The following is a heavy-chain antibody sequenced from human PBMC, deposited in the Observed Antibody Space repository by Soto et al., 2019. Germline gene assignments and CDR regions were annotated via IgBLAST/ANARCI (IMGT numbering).Heavy chain of an antibody. CDR3: ARVVEMAKIALPPLGPFDY. CDR2: IYYSGST. V-gene: IGHV4-31*03. Sequence: SETLSLTCTVSGGSISSGGYYWSWIRQHPGKGLEWIGYIYYSGSTYYNPSLKSRVTISVDTSKNQFSLKLSSVTAADTAVYYCARVVEMAKIALPPLGPFDYWGQGTLVTVSS. J-gene: IGHJ4*02. D-gene: IGHD5-12*01. CDR1: GGSISSGGYY.